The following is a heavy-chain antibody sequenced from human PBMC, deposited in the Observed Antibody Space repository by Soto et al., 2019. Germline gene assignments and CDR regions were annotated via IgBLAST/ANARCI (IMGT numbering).Heavy chain of an antibody. D-gene: IGHD1-1*01. V-gene: IGHV3-30-3*01. CDR2: ISYDGSNK. J-gene: IGHJ4*02. CDR1: GFTFSSYA. CDR3: ARDWVPSPGY. Sequence: GGSLRLSCAASGFTFSSYAMHWVRQAPGKGLEWVAVISYDGSNKYYADSVKGRFTISRDNSKNTLYLQMNSLRAEDTAVYYCARDWVPSPGYWGQGTLVTVSS.